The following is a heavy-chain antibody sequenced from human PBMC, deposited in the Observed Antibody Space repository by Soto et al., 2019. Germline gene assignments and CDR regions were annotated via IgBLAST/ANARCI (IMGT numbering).Heavy chain of an antibody. Sequence: QVQLQQWGAGLLKPSETLSLTCAVYGGSFSGYDWTWIRQPPGTGLEWIGEINHSGSSNYNPSLKSRVTISVGTSKIQFSLKLTSVTAADTAVYYCARAKITGHFDYWGQGTLVTVSS. V-gene: IGHV4-34*01. CDR1: GGSFSGYD. J-gene: IGHJ4*02. D-gene: IGHD3-16*01. CDR2: INHSGSS. CDR3: ARAKITGHFDY.